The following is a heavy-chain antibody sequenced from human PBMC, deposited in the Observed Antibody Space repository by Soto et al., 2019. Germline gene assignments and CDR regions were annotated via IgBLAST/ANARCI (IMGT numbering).Heavy chain of an antibody. CDR1: GFTFSSYS. CDR3: ARAGVGATTYY. V-gene: IGHV3-48*02. CDR2: ISSSSSTI. D-gene: IGHD1-26*01. J-gene: IGHJ4*02. Sequence: EVQLVESGGGLVQPGGSLRLSCAASGFTFSSYSMNWVRQAPGKGLEWVSYISSSSSTIYYADSVKGRFTISRDNAKNSQYLQMNSLRDEDTAVYYCARAGVGATTYYWGQGTLVTVSS.